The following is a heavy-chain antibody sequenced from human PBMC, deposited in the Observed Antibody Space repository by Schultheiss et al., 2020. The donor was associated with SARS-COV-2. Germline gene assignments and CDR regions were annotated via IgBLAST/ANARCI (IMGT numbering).Heavy chain of an antibody. J-gene: IGHJ4*02. D-gene: IGHD3-9*01. V-gene: IGHV3-21*01. CDR1: GFTFSSND. CDR3: ARGGRYFDWLLLAS. Sequence: GGSLRLSCAASGFTFSSNDMSWVRQAPGKGLEWVSSISDSSSYIYYTDSVKGRFTISRDNSKSTLYLQMNSLRAEDTALYYCARGGRYFDWLLLASWGQGTQVTVSS. CDR2: ISDSSSYI.